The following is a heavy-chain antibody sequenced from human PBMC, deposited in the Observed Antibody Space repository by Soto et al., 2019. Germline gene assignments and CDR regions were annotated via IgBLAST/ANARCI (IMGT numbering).Heavy chain of an antibody. Sequence: QVQLVQSGAEVKKPGSSVKVSCKASGGTFSSYTISWVRQAPGQGLEWMGRIIPILGIANYAQKCQGRVPFTADKPTSTAYMELSSLRSEDTAVYYCGGTIVVVPAASEQIDYWGQGPLVTVSS. CDR2: IIPILGIA. V-gene: IGHV1-69*02. CDR1: GGTFSSYT. J-gene: IGHJ4*02. D-gene: IGHD2-2*01. CDR3: GGTIVVVPAASEQIDY.